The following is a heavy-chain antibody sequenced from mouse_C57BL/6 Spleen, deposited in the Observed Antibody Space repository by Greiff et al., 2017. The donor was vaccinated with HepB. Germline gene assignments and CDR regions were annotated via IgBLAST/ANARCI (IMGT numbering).Heavy chain of an antibody. Sequence: VQLQESGAELVKPGASVKISCKASGYAFSSYWMNWVKQRPGKGLEWIGQIYPGDGDTNYNGKFKGKATLTADKSSSTAYMQLSSLTSEDSAVYFCARYYEYDDYAMDYWGQGTSVTVSS. CDR2: IYPGDGDT. V-gene: IGHV1-80*01. CDR1: GYAFSSYW. J-gene: IGHJ4*01. CDR3: ARYYEYDDYAMDY. D-gene: IGHD2-4*01.